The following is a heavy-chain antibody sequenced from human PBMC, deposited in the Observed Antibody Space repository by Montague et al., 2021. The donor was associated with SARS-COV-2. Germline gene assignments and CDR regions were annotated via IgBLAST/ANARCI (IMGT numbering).Heavy chain of an antibody. J-gene: IGHJ5*02. CDR3: TRGRAISTLFVPHQRWFDP. Sequence: SETLSLTCAVYGGSFSNYYWSWIRQPPGEGLQWIGEIHHSGGTNYNPSLKSRVTISVDTSKNQLSLKLSSETAADTAVYYCTRGRAISTLFVPHQRWFDPWGQGTLVTVSS. CDR1: GGSFSNYY. CDR2: IHHSGGT. V-gene: IGHV4-34*01. D-gene: IGHD3-9*01.